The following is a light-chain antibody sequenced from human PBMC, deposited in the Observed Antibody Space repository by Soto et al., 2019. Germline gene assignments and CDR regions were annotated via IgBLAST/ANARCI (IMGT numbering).Light chain of an antibody. Sequence: EVMLTQSPGTLSLSPGERATLSCRASQSIFSNYLAWYQQKSGQAPRLLIYGASNRATGIPDRFSGSGSGTDFTLTFSRLEPEDFAVYYFQQYGTSPRTFGQGTKVEFK. J-gene: IGKJ1*01. CDR2: GAS. CDR3: QQYGTSPRT. V-gene: IGKV3-20*01. CDR1: QSIFSNY.